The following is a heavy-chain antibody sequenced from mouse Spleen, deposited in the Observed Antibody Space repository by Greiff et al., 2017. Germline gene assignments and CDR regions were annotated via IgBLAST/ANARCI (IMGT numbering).Heavy chain of an antibody. Sequence: QVQLQQPGAELVMPGASVKLSCKASGYTFTSYWMHWVKQRPGQGLEWIGEIDPSDSYTNYNQKFKGKATLTVDKSSSTAYMQLSSLTSEDSAVYYCARRGMLETYFDYWGQGTTLTVSS. CDR1: GYTFTSYW. CDR2: IDPSDSYT. J-gene: IGHJ2*01. V-gene: IGHV1-69*01. CDR3: ARRGMLETYFDY.